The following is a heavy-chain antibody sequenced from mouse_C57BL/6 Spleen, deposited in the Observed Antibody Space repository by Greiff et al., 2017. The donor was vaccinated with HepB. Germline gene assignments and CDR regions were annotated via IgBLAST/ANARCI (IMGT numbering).Heavy chain of an antibody. Sequence: QESGPGLVIPSQSLSLTCSVTGYSITSGYYWNWIRQFPGNKLEWMGYISYDGSNNYNPSLKNRISITRDTSKNQFFLKLNSVTTEDTATYYCARDGFDYWGQGTTLTVSS. V-gene: IGHV3-6*01. CDR3: ARDGFDY. CDR1: GYSITSGYY. J-gene: IGHJ2*01. CDR2: ISYDGSN.